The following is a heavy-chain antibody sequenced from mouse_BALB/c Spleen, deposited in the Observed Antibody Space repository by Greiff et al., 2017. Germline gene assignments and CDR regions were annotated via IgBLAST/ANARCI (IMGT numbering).Heavy chain of an antibody. J-gene: IGHJ4*01. CDR1: GFTFSSFG. D-gene: IGHD1-1*02. Sequence: EVMLVESGGGLVQPGGSRKLSCAASGFTFSSFGMHWVRQAPEKGLEWVAYISSGSSTIYYADTVKGRFTISRDNPKNTLFLQMTSLRSEDTAMYYCARYRWERYYAMDYWGQGTSVTVSS. CDR3: ARYRWERYYAMDY. V-gene: IGHV5-17*02. CDR2: ISSGSSTI.